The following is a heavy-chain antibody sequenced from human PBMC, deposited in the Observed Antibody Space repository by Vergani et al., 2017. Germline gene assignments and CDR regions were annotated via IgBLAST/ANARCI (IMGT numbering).Heavy chain of an antibody. CDR2: ISYDGSNK. D-gene: IGHD6-13*01. Sequence: QVQLVESGGGVVQPGRSLRLSCAASGFTFSSYGMHWVRQAPGKGLEWVAVISYDGSNKYYADSVKGRFTISRDNSMNTLYLQMNSLRAEDTAVYYCAKVAGTNYYYYYYMDVWGKGTTVTVSS. J-gene: IGHJ6*03. V-gene: IGHV3-30*18. CDR3: AKVAGTNYYYYYYMDV. CDR1: GFTFSSYG.